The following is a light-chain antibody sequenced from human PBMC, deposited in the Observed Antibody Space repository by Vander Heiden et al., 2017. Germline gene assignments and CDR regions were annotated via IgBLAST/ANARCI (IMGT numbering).Light chain of an antibody. CDR3: TTWDDSLDGVV. Sequence: QSVLPQPPSASGTPGQRVTISCSGSSSNIGSKAVNWYQHLPGAAPKLLIYGDDQRPSGVPDRFSGSKSGTSASLAISGLQSDDEADYYCTTWDDSLDGVVFGGGTKLTVL. V-gene: IGLV1-44*01. J-gene: IGLJ2*01. CDR2: GDD. CDR1: SSNIGSKA.